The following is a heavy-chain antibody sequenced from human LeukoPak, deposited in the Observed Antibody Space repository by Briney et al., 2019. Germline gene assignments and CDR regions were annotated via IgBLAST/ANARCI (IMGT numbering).Heavy chain of an antibody. V-gene: IGHV4-59*12. CDR3: ARRYCTDGVCYLVS. Sequence: SETLSLTCTVSGGSISNYYWSWIRQPPGKGLEWIGYIYFTGSTNYNPSLKSRVTMSVDTSNNQFSLKLSSVTAADTAVYYCARRYCTDGVCYLVSWGQGTLVTVSS. CDR1: GGSISNYY. CDR2: IYFTGST. J-gene: IGHJ5*02. D-gene: IGHD2-8*01.